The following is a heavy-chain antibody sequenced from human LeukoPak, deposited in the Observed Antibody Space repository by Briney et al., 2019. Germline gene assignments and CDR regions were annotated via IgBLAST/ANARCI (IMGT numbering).Heavy chain of an antibody. CDR3: AKDLLRTVVVISAAGYYLDS. CDR2: ISGSATST. V-gene: IGHV3-23*01. CDR1: GFTFRSYG. D-gene: IGHD3-22*01. Sequence: GGSPRLSCAASGFTFRSYGMSWVRQAPGKGLEWVSTISGSATSTNYADSVKGRFTISRDNSKNTLYLQMNSLRAEDTAVYYCAKDLLRTVVVISAAGYYLDSWGQGTLVTVSS. J-gene: IGHJ4*02.